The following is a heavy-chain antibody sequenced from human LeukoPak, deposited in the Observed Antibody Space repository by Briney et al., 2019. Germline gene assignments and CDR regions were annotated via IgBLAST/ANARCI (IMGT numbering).Heavy chain of an antibody. CDR2: IYYSGST. CDR1: GASISSYF. J-gene: IGHJ5*02. CDR3: ARYDYGSGYPGSWLDP. D-gene: IGHD3-10*01. V-gene: IGHV4-59*08. Sequence: LETLSLTCTVSGASISSYFWTWIRQSPGKGLEWIGYIYYSGSTNYNPSLKSRVTISVDTSKNQFSLKLNSVTAADTAVYYCARYDYGSGYPGSWLDPWGQGTLVTVSS.